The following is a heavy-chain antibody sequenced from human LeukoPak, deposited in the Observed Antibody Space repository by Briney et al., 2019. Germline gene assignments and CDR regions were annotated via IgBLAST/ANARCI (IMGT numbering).Heavy chain of an antibody. J-gene: IGHJ4*02. CDR3: ARTYYDILTGSNPYFDY. D-gene: IGHD3-9*01. CDR1: GFTFNTYT. Sequence: GGSLRLSCAASGFTFNTYTMNWVRQAPGKGLEWVSSITASSTAIYSADSVKGRFTISRDNAKNFLYLQMNSLRAEDTAVYYCARTYYDILTGSNPYFDYWGQGILVTVSS. V-gene: IGHV3-21*01. CDR2: ITASSTAI.